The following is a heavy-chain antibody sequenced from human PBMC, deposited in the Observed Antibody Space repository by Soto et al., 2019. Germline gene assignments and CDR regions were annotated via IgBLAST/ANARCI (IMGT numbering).Heavy chain of an antibody. J-gene: IGHJ5*02. CDR2: IDPSDSYT. D-gene: IGHD3-3*01. CDR3: ARQESYDFWSGYYLFLSWFDP. V-gene: IGHV5-10-1*01. Sequence: GESLKISCMGSGYSFTSYWISWVRQMPGKGLEWMGRIDPSDSYTNYSPSFQGHVTISADKSISTAYLQWSSLKASDTAMYYCARQESYDFWSGYYLFLSWFDPWGQGTLVTVSS. CDR1: GYSFTSYW.